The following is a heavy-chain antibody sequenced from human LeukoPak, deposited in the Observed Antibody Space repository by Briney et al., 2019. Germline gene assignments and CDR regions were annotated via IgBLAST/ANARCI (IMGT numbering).Heavy chain of an antibody. CDR1: GHTFTNYW. CDR3: ARSYPHIVVVTAVDDAFDI. CDR2: IYPGDSDT. V-gene: IGHV5-51*01. D-gene: IGHD2-21*02. J-gene: IGHJ3*02. Sequence: GESLRISCRASGHTFTNYWIGWVRQMPGKGLEWMGIIYPGDSDTRYSPSFQGQVTISADKSISTAYLQWSSLKASDTAMYYCARSYPHIVVVTAVDDAFDIWGQGTMVTVSS.